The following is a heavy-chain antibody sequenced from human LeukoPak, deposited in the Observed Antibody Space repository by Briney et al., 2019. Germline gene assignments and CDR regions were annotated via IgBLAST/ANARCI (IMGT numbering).Heavy chain of an antibody. CDR3: AREGGATQPFDY. D-gene: IGHD1-26*01. Sequence: PSETLSLTCAVSGHSISSGYYWGWIRQPPGKALEWIGSIYHSGSTYYNPSLKSRVTISVDTSKNQFSLKLSSVTAADTAVYYCAREGGATQPFDYWGQGTLFTVSS. CDR1: GHSISSGYY. J-gene: IGHJ4*02. CDR2: IYHSGST. V-gene: IGHV4-38-2*02.